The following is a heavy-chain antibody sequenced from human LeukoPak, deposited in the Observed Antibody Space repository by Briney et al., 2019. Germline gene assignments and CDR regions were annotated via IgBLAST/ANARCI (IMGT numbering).Heavy chain of an antibody. CDR2: ISSSSSTI. Sequence: GGSLRLSCAASGFTFSSYSMSWVRQAPGKGLEWVSYISSSSSTIYYADSVKGRFTISRDNAKNSLYLQMNSLRAEDTAVYYCARDGSSWPSYWGQGTLVTVSS. CDR1: GFTFSSYS. D-gene: IGHD6-13*01. CDR3: ARDGSSWPSY. J-gene: IGHJ4*02. V-gene: IGHV3-48*04.